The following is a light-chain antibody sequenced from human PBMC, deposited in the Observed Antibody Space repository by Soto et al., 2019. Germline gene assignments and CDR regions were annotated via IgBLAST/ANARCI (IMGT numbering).Light chain of an antibody. CDR2: TGS. CDR3: QQTLSFPPT. J-gene: IGKJ1*01. V-gene: IGKV1-12*01. CDR1: QAIDSW. Sequence: DIQMNQSPSSVSASVGARVTITCLASQAIDSWLAWYQQKPGEAPKLLIFTGSLLHSGVPPRFSGSGSGTDFTLTISSLQPEDFATYYCQQTLSFPPTFGQGTKVDIK.